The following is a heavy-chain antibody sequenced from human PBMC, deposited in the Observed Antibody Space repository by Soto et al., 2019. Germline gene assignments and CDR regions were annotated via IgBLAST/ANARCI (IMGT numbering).Heavy chain of an antibody. CDR2: IYYSGST. CDR3: ARENDDSSGYSPDY. CDR1: GGSISSYY. D-gene: IGHD3-22*01. J-gene: IGHJ4*02. Sequence: SETLSLTCTVSGGSISSYYWSWIRQPPGKGLEWIGYIYYSGSTNYNPSLKSRVTISVDTSKNQFSLKLSSVTAADTAVYYCARENDDSSGYSPDYWGQGTLVTVSS. V-gene: IGHV4-59*12.